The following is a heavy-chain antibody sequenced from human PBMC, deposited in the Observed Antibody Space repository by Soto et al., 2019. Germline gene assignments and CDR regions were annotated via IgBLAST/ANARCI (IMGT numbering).Heavy chain of an antibody. CDR3: ARRQAAAGDNDLTFDY. CDR2: VYPGDSDT. V-gene: IGHV5-51*01. D-gene: IGHD6-13*01. CDR1: GYIFTSYW. J-gene: IGHJ4*02. Sequence: GESLKISCKGSGYIFTSYWIGWVRQMPGKGLECMGIVYPGDSDTRYSPSFQGQVTISADKSISTAYLQWSSLKASDTAMYYCARRQAAAGDNDLTFDYWGQGTLVTVSS.